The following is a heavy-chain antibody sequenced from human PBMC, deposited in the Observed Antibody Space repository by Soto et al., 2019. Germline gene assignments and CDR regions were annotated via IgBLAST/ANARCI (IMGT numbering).Heavy chain of an antibody. V-gene: IGHV3-23*01. D-gene: IGHD6-25*01. J-gene: IGHJ4*02. CDR1: GFTFTGYA. CDR2: ITGSGDTT. CDR3: VTYIAATLHSLQY. Sequence: EVQLLESGGGLVQPGGSLRLSCAASGFTFTGYAMSWVRQAPGKGLEWVSTITGSGDTTYYADSVKGRFTISRDNSKNTLFLQMNGLRADDTAVYYCVTYIAATLHSLQYWGQGTLVTVSS.